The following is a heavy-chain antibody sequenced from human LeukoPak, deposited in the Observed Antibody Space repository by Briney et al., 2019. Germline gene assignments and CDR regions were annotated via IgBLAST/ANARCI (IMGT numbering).Heavy chain of an antibody. CDR2: ITWNSLSV. CDR3: AKAVGVASLIVDALDL. Sequence: PWGSLRLSCEASGFTFNDYATHWVRQVPGKGLEWVSGITWNSLSVLYVYSVDGRFTISRDNAKNSLYLQMTSLRAEDTDLYYCAKAVGVASLIVDALDLWGKGTMVTVSS. V-gene: IGHV3-9*01. J-gene: IGHJ3*01. D-gene: IGHD1-26*01. CDR1: GFTFNDYA.